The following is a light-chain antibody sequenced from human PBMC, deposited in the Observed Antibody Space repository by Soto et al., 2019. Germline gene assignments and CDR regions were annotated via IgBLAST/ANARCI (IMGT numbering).Light chain of an antibody. V-gene: IGKV3-20*01. J-gene: IGKJ5*01. CDR3: QQYNNWPPIT. Sequence: EIVLTQSPGTLSLSPGERATLSFRAIQSLRSSYLAWYQQKPGQAPRILIYAASSRATGIPDRFSGSGSGTEFTLTISSLQSEDFAVYYCQQYNNWPPITFGQGTRLEIK. CDR1: QSLRSSY. CDR2: AAS.